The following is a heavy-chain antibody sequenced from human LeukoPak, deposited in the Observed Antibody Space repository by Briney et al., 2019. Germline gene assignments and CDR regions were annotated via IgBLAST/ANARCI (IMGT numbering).Heavy chain of an antibody. D-gene: IGHD3-10*01. Sequence: ASVKVSCKASGYTFTSYGISWVRQAPGQGLEWMGWISAYNGNTNYAQKLQGRVTMTTDTSTSTAYMELRSLRSDDTAVYYCARDTLSTMVRGVLNWYFDLWGRGTLVTVSS. J-gene: IGHJ2*01. V-gene: IGHV1-18*01. CDR3: ARDTLSTMVRGVLNWYFDL. CDR1: GYTFTSYG. CDR2: ISAYNGNT.